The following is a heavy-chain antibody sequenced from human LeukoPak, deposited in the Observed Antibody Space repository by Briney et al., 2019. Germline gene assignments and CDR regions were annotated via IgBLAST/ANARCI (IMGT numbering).Heavy chain of an antibody. CDR1: GFTFDDYA. V-gene: IGHV3-43D*03. CDR3: AKGDSGHDPSIHPPGAFDY. D-gene: IGHD2-21*02. Sequence: GGSLRLSCVASGFTFDDYAMHWVRQAPGKGLEWVCLTNWDGNTTFCADSMKGRFTISRDNIKSSLFLQMNSLRPEDSALYYCAKGDSGHDPSIHPPGAFDYWGQGTLVTVSS. CDR2: TNWDGNTT. J-gene: IGHJ4*02.